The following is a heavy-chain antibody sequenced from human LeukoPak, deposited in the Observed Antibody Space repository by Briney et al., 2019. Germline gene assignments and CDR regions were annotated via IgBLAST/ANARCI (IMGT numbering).Heavy chain of an antibody. J-gene: IGHJ6*02. CDR1: GFTFSDYY. D-gene: IGHD6-19*01. V-gene: IGHV3-11*01. Sequence: GGSLRLSCAASGFTFSDYYMSWIRQAPGKGLEWVSYISSSGSTMYYADSVKGRFTISRDNAKNSLYLQMNSLRAEDTAVYYCARAIAVAGTSWYYYGMDVWGQGTTVTVSS. CDR3: ARAIAVAGTSWYYYGMDV. CDR2: ISSSGSTM.